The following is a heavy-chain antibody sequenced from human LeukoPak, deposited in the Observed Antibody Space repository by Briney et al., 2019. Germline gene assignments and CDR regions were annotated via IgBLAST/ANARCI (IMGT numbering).Heavy chain of an antibody. J-gene: IGHJ3*02. CDR1: GYTFTNYY. Sequence: ASVKVSCKASGYTFTNYYIHWVRQAPGQGLEWMGLINPGGDNTDYAQNFQGRVTMTRDTSTSTVYMGLRRLRSEDTAVYYCARIRDGYNDAYDIWGQGTMVTVSS. CDR2: INPGGDNT. CDR3: ARIRDGYNDAYDI. V-gene: IGHV1-46*01. D-gene: IGHD5-24*01.